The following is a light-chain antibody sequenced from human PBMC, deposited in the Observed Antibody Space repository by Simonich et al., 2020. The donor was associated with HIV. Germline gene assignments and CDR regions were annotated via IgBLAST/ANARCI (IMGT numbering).Light chain of an antibody. CDR3: QQYYSTPPYT. CDR2: GGS. J-gene: IGKJ2*01. CDR1: QSVLYSSNNKNY. Sequence: DIVMTQSPDSLAVSLGERATINCKSSQSVLYSSNNKNYLVWYQQKPVQPPKLLIYGGSTRESGVPDRFSGSGSGTDFTLTISSLQAEDVAVYYCQQYYSTPPYTFGQGTKLEIK. V-gene: IGKV4-1*01.